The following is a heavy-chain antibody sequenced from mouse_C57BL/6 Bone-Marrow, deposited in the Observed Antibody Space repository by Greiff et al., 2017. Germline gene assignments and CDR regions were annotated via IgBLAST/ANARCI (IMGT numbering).Heavy chain of an antibody. Sequence: VKLMESGAELARPGASVKLSCKASGYTLTSYGISWVKQRTGQGLEWIGEIYPRSGNTYYKGKFKGKATLTADKSSSTAYLQLRSLTSEECAVYFCAGPDYGGVFAYWGQGTLVTVSA. CDR2: IYPRSGNT. D-gene: IGHD1-1*02. J-gene: IGHJ3*01. V-gene: IGHV1-81*01. CDR3: AGPDYGGVFAY. CDR1: GYTLTSYG.